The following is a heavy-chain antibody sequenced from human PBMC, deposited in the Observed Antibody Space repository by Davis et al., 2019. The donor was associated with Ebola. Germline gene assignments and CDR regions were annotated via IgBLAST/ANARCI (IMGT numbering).Heavy chain of an antibody. CDR2: ISYDGNNN. CDR1: GVSFLSYA. D-gene: IGHD1/OR15-1a*01. Sequence: PGGSLRLSCAASGVSFLSYAMHWVRQAPGKGLEWVAVISYDGNNNHYADSVKGRFTISRDNSRNTLYLQMNSLRLEDTAVYYCARDGTGKAHPNAFDIWGQGTMVTVSS. J-gene: IGHJ3*02. CDR3: ARDGTGKAHPNAFDI. V-gene: IGHV3-30*04.